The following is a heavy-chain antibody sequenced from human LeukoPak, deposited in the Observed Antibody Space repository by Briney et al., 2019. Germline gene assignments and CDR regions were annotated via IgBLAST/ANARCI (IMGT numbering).Heavy chain of an antibody. CDR3: ARGPYYYYGMDV. CDR1: GFTFSSYA. CDR2: ISYDGRNK. Sequence: GRSLRLSCAASGFTFSSYAMHWVRQAPGKGLEWVAVISYDGRNKYYADSVKGRFTISRDNAKNSLYLQMNSLRAEDTAVYYCARGPYYYYGMDVWGQGTTVTVSS. J-gene: IGHJ6*02. V-gene: IGHV3-30*04.